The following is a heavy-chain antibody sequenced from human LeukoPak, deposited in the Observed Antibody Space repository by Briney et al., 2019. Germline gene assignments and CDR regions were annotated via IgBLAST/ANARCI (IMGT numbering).Heavy chain of an antibody. J-gene: IGHJ4*02. CDR3: ARGENYYDSSGQKLPFDY. D-gene: IGHD3-22*01. V-gene: IGHV1-8*01. CDR1: GYTFTSYD. CDR2: INPNSGNT. Sequence: ASVKVSCKASGYTFTSYDINWVRQATGQGLEWMGWINPNSGNTGYAQKFQGRVTMTRNTSISTAYMELSSLRSEDTAVYYCARGENYYDSSGQKLPFDYWGQGTLVTVSS.